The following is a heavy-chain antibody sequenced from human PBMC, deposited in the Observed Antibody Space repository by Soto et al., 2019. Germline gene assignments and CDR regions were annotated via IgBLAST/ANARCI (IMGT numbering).Heavy chain of an antibody. CDR2: IYPGDSDT. D-gene: IGHD5-18*01. J-gene: IGHJ6*02. CDR3: ASTYSYASGYYYYGMDV. V-gene: IGHV5-51*01. Sequence: GESLKISCKGSGYSFTSYWIGWVRQMPGKGLEWMGIIYPGDSDTRYSPSFQGQVTISADKSISTAYLQWSSLKASDTAMYYCASTYSYASGYYYYGMDVWGQGTTVTVSS. CDR1: GYSFTSYW.